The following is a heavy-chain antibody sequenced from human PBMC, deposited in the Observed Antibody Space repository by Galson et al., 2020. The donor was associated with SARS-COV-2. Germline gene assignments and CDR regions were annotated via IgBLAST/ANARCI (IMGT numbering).Heavy chain of an antibody. V-gene: IGHV2-5*02. D-gene: IGHD6-19*01. CDR3: ARSAGVRAVDGTLTFDY. Sequence: SGPTLVKPTQTLTLTCTFSGFSLSTSGVGVGWIRQPPGKALEWLALIYWDDDKRYSPSLKSRLTITKDTSKNQVVLTMTNMDPVDTATYYCARSAGVRAVDGTLTFDYWGQGTLVTVSS. J-gene: IGHJ4*02. CDR1: GFSLSTSGVG. CDR2: IYWDDDK.